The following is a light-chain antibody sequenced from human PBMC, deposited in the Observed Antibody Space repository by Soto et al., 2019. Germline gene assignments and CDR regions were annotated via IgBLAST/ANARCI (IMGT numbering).Light chain of an antibody. V-gene: IGLV2-14*01. J-gene: IGLJ1*01. CDR2: EVS. Sequence: QSALTQPASVSGSPGQSITISCTGTSSDVDGYNFVSWYQQHPGKAPKLMIYEVSKRPSGVSNRFSGSKSGNTASLTISGLHAEDEADYYCSAYTRRSPYVFGSGTKLTVL. CDR1: SSDVDGYNF. CDR3: SAYTRRSPYV.